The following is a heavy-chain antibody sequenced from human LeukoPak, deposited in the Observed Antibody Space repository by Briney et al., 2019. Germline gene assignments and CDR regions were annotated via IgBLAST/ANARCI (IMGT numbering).Heavy chain of an antibody. Sequence: SETLSLTCTVSGGSISSYYWSWIRQPPGKGLEWIGYIYYSGSTNYNPSLKSRVTISVDTSKNQFSLKLSSVTAADTAVYYCARASMVRRVIHAPSWGQGTLVTVSS. D-gene: IGHD3-10*01. CDR1: GGSISSYY. CDR2: IYYSGST. CDR3: ARASMVRRVIHAPS. J-gene: IGHJ4*02. V-gene: IGHV4-59*01.